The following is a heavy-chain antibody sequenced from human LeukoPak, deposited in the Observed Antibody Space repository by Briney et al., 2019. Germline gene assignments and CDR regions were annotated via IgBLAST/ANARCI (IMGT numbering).Heavy chain of an antibody. Sequence: GGSLRLSCAASGFTFSSYGMHWVRQAPGKGLEWVAFIRYDGSNKYYADSVKGRFTISRDNAKNSLYLQMNSLRAEDTAVYYFARERAYYMDVWGKGTTVTISS. CDR2: IRYDGSNK. V-gene: IGHV3-30*02. J-gene: IGHJ6*03. CDR3: ARERAYYMDV. CDR1: GFTFSSYG.